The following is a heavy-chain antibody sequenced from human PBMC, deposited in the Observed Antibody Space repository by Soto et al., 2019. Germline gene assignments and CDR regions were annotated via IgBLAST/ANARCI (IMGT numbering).Heavy chain of an antibody. J-gene: IGHJ6*03. CDR1: CGSVTTYS. CDR2: ISYSGST. V-gene: IGHV4-59*02. CDR3: ARASYYSYMDV. Sequence: PSETLSLTCTVSCGSVTTYSWGWIRQPPGKELEWVGYISYSGSTNYNPSLKSRVTISRVTSKNQFSLNLVSVTAADTAVYYCARASYYSYMDVWGKGTTVTVSS.